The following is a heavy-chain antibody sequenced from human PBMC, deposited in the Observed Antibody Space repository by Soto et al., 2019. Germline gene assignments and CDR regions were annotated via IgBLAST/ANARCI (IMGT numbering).Heavy chain of an antibody. J-gene: IGHJ4*02. D-gene: IGHD3-22*01. CDR3: ARDPDSRGCYCFDS. Sequence: EVQLVESGGGLVQPGGSLRLSCAASGFTFSSYAMPWVRQAPGKGLEYVSAISSYGGSTYYANSVKGRFTISRDNSKYTLYLQMGSLIAEDMAVYYCARDPDSRGCYCFDSWGQGTLFTVSS. V-gene: IGHV3-64*01. CDR1: GFTFSSYA. CDR2: ISSYGGST.